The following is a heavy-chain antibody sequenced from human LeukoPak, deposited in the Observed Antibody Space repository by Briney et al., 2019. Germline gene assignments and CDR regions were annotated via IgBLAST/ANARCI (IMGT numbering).Heavy chain of an antibody. CDR1: GYTFTSYG. V-gene: IGHV1-18*01. D-gene: IGHD2-15*01. CDR2: ICADNGNT. CDR3: ARGLGYCSGGSCYDQYYFDY. J-gene: IGHJ4*02. Sequence: GASVKVSCKASGYTFTSYGISWVRQAPGQGLEWIGWICADNGNTNYAQKLQGRVTMTTDTSTSTAYMELRSLRSDDTAVYYCARGLGYCSGGSCYDQYYFDYWGQGTLVTVSS.